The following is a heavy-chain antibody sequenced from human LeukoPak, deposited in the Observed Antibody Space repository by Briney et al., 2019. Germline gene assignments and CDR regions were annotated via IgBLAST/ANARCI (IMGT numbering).Heavy chain of an antibody. V-gene: IGHV4-59*01. D-gene: IGHD4-17*01. CDR1: GGSISSYY. J-gene: IGHJ3*02. CDR3: ARGPTVTTALGAFDI. Sequence: NPSETLSLTCTVSGGSISSYYWSWIRQPPGKGLEWIGYIYYSGSTNSNPSLKSRVTISVDTSKNQFSLKLSSVTAADTAVYYCARGPTVTTALGAFDIWGQGTMVTVSS. CDR2: IYYSGST.